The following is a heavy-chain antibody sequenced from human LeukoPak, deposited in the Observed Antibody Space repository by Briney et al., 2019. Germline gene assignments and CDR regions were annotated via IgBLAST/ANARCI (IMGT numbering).Heavy chain of an antibody. CDR1: GFTFSSYA. CDR3: AKETRSTSCYSFDY. V-gene: IGHV3-23*01. J-gene: IGHJ4*02. CDR2: ISGSGGST. Sequence: GGSLRLLCAPSGFTFSSYAMSWVRQAPGKGLEWVSAISGSGGSTYYADSEKGRFTISRDNSKNTLYLQMNSLRAEDTAVYYCAKETRSTSCYSFDYWGQGTLVTVSS. D-gene: IGHD2-2*01.